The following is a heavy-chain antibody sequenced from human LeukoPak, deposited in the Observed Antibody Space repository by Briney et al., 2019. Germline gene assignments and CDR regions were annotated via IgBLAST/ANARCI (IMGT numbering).Heavy chain of an antibody. CDR1: GGSLSSGGYY. CDR3: ARGGGVTTALTDY. V-gene: IGHV4-31*03. D-gene: IGHD4-17*01. Sequence: SETLSLTCTVSGGSLSSGGYYWSWIRQHPGKGLEWIGYIYYSGSTCYNPSLKSRVTISVDTSKNQFSLKLSSVTAADTAVYYCARGGGVTTALTDYWGQGTLVTVSS. CDR2: IYYSGST. J-gene: IGHJ4*02.